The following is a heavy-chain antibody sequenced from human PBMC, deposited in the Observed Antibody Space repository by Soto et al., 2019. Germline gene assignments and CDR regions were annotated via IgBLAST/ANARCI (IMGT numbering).Heavy chain of an antibody. J-gene: IGHJ4*02. V-gene: IGHV3-23*01. CDR3: AKDPPGLIAAVGGYSDY. CDR2: ISGSGGST. D-gene: IGHD6-13*01. Sequence: EVQLLESGGGLVQPGGSLRLSCAASGFTFSSYAMSWVRQAPGKGLEWVSAISGSGGSTYYADSVKGRFTISRDNSKNTLYLQMNSLRAEDTAVYYCAKDPPGLIAAVGGYSDYWGQGTLVTVSS. CDR1: GFTFSSYA.